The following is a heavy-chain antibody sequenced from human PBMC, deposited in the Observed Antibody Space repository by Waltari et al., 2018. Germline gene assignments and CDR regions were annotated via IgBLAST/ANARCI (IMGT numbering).Heavy chain of an antibody. CDR3: ATRSRFVEWLFPLDY. CDR1: GYTLTELS. Sequence: QVQLVQSGAEVKKPGASVKVSCKVSGYTLTELSMHWVRQAPGKGLEWMGGLEPEDGETIYAQKFQGRVTMTEDTSTDTAYMELSSLRSEDTAVYYCATRSRFVEWLFPLDYWGQGTLVTVSS. V-gene: IGHV1-24*01. J-gene: IGHJ4*02. D-gene: IGHD3-3*01. CDR2: LEPEDGET.